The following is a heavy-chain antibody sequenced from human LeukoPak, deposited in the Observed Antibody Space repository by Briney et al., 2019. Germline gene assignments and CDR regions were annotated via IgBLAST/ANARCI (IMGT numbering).Heavy chain of an antibody. Sequence: ASVKVSCKASGYTFTSYGISWVRQAPGQGLEWMGWISAYNGNTNYAQKFQGRVTITADESTSTAYMELSSLRSEDTAVYYCARGGGYCSGGSCYPDAFDVWGQGTMVTVS. V-gene: IGHV1-18*01. J-gene: IGHJ3*01. D-gene: IGHD2-15*01. CDR2: ISAYNGNT. CDR1: GYTFTSYG. CDR3: ARGGGYCSGGSCYPDAFDV.